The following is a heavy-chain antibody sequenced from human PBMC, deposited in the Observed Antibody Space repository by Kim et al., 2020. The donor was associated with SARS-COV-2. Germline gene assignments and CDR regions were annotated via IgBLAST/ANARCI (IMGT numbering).Heavy chain of an antibody. D-gene: IGHD6-19*01. Sequence: NKYYADSGKGRFTISRDNSKNTLYLQMNSLRAEDTAVYYCARDTSSGLDYWGQGTLVTVSS. J-gene: IGHJ4*02. V-gene: IGHV3-33*01. CDR3: ARDTSSGLDY. CDR2: NK.